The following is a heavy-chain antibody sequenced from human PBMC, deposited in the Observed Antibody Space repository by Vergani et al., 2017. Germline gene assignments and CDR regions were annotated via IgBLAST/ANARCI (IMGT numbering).Heavy chain of an antibody. D-gene: IGHD2-15*01. CDR1: GFTFSSYS. CDR2: ISGSGGNT. J-gene: IGHJ6*02. V-gene: IGHV3-23*04. CDR3: AKARDPNCKGGNCYSYYYGLDL. Sequence: VQLVESGGGEVQPGRSLRLSCSASGFTFSSYSMNWVRQAPGKGLEWVSAISGSGGNTFYTDSVKGRFTISRDNSKDTLYLQMNSLRVEDTAIYYCAKARDPNCKGGNCYSYYYGLDLWGQGTTVTVSS.